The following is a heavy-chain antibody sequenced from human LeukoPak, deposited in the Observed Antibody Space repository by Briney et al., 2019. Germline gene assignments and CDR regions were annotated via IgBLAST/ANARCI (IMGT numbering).Heavy chain of an antibody. Sequence: GGSLRLSCAVSGFTFSNYGMNWVRQAPGKGLEWVSAISGSGGSTYYADSVKGRFTISRDNSKNTLYLQMNSLRAEDTAVYYCAKSYLGPFGPAPLDYWGQGTLVTVSS. V-gene: IGHV3-23*01. CDR2: ISGSGGST. CDR1: GFTFSNYG. J-gene: IGHJ4*02. CDR3: AKSYLGPFGPAPLDY. D-gene: IGHD2-21*01.